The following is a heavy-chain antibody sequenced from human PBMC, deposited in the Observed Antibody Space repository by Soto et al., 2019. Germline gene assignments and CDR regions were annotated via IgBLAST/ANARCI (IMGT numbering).Heavy chain of an antibody. CDR2: ISAYNGNT. V-gene: IGHV1-18*01. CDR3: ARYWTTFRSPFYYMDV. D-gene: IGHD3-16*01. J-gene: IGHJ6*03. CDR1: GYAFSSYG. Sequence: ALVKVYCKASGYAFSSYGVSWLRQTPGQGLEWVGWISAYNGNTNYAQKLQGRVTMTTDTSTSTAYMELRSLRSDDTAVYYCARYWTTFRSPFYYMDVWGKGTTVTVSS.